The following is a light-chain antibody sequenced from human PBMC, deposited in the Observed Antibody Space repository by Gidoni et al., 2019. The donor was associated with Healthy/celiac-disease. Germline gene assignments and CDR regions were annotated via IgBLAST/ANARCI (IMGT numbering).Light chain of an antibody. J-gene: IGLJ2*01. CDR2: GKN. CDR3: TSRDSSAVV. Sequence: SSERTQDPAVDVALGQTVRITCQGDSLRSYYASWYQQKPGQAPVLVIYGKNNRPTGIPDRFSGSRSGNPASLTLTVAQAEDEAVSYCTSRDSSAVVFGGGPTLPVL. CDR1: SLRSYY. V-gene: IGLV3-19*01.